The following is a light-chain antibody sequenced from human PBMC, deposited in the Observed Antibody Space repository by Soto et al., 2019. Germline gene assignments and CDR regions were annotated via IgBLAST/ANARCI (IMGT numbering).Light chain of an antibody. Sequence: IPKNQYPSSLSASVGDRVTITCQASQDISNYLSWYQQKPGKAPKLLIYKASTLKSGVPSRFSGSGSGTEFTLTISSLQPDDFATYYCQHYNSYSEAFGQGTKVDI. CDR2: KAS. CDR3: QHYNSYSEA. CDR1: QDISNY. V-gene: IGKV1-5*03. J-gene: IGKJ1*01.